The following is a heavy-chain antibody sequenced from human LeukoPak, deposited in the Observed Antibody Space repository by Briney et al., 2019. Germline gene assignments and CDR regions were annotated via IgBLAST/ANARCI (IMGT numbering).Heavy chain of an antibody. CDR2: IGSYAGDT. CDR1: TSY. D-gene: IGHD3-22*01. V-gene: IGHV1-18*01. J-gene: IGHJ5*01. CDR3: ARDFWNFDDSRGYYRDFDS. Sequence: ASVKVSCKATSYISWVRQAPGQGLEWMGWIGSYAGDTYYAQKFQGRDTVTTDTSSSTAYMELRSLRSDDTAVYYCARDFWNFDDSRGYYRDFDSWGQGTPVTVSS.